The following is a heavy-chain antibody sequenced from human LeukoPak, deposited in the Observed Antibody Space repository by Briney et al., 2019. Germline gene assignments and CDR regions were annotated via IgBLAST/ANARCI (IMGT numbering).Heavy chain of an antibody. CDR3: ASDDYVSQYYFDY. D-gene: IGHD3-16*01. CDR1: GFTFSSYG. CDR2: IRYDGSNK. J-gene: IGHJ4*02. Sequence: GGSLRLSCAASGFTFSSYGVHWVRQAPGKGLEWVAFIRYDGSNKYYADSVKGRFTISRDNSKNTLYLQMNSLRAEDTAVYYCASDDYVSQYYFDYWGQGTLVTVSS. V-gene: IGHV3-30*02.